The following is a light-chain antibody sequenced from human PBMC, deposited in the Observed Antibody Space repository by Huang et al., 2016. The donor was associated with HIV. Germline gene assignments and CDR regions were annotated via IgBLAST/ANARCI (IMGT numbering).Light chain of an antibody. CDR2: DAS. CDR3: QQRAKWPLFT. Sequence: EIVLTQSPATLSLSPGERATLSCRASQSVGTYLAWYQQKPGQAPRLLIYDASNRATGIPARVSGSGSRTDFTLTISSLEPEDFVVYYCQQRAKWPLFTFGPGTKVDMK. J-gene: IGKJ3*01. V-gene: IGKV3-11*01. CDR1: QSVGTY.